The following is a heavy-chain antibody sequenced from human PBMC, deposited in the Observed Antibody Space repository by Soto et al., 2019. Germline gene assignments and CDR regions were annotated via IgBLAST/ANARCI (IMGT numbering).Heavy chain of an antibody. CDR2: SSAYNGNT. J-gene: IGHJ3*02. V-gene: IGHV1-18*01. Sequence: QVPLVQSGAEVKKPGASVKVSCKASGYTFTSYGISWVRQAPGQGLEWMGWSSAYNGNTNYAEKLQGRITMTTDTSTSTAYMELRSLRSDDTAVYYCARGRWGPAAMGDAFDIWGQGTMVTVSS. D-gene: IGHD2-2*01. CDR3: ARGRWGPAAMGDAFDI. CDR1: GYTFTSYG.